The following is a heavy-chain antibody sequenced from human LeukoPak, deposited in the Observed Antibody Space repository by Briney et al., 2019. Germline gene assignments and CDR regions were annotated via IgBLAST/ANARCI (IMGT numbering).Heavy chain of an antibody. D-gene: IGHD3-10*01. CDR3: ARRDGSLWFGYYFDY. V-gene: IGHV4-38-2*02. Sequence: PSETLSLTCTVSNYSISSAYYWGWIRQPPGKGLEWIGSIAHGGRPYYNPSLKSRVTISVDRSKNQFSLKLSSVTAADTAVYYCARRDGSLWFGYYFDYWGQGTLVTVSS. CDR1: NYSISSAYY. J-gene: IGHJ4*02. CDR2: IAHGGRP.